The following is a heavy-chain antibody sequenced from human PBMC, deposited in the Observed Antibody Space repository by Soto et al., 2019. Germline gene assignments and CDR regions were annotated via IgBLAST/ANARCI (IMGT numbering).Heavy chain of an antibody. CDR3: ARDHLILPAHDFFYGSDV. V-gene: IGHV3-7*03. J-gene: IGHJ6*02. Sequence: GGSLRLSCEVSGFTFSGYSMSWVRESPGKGLEWVAKIPQDGVDGHYADSVKGRCTISRDNGKNSLYLQLNNLRAEDATVYYCARDHLILPAHDFFYGSDVWGRGATVT. CDR1: GFTFSGYS. CDR2: IPQDGVDG. D-gene: IGHD2-21*02.